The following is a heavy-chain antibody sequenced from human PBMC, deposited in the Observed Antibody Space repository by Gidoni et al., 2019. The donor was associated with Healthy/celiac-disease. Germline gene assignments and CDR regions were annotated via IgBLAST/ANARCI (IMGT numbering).Heavy chain of an antibody. CDR2: IYYSGST. V-gene: IGHV4-31*03. J-gene: IGHJ2*01. CDR1: GGSISSGPYY. CDR3: ARDGGFCSSASCPDFWFFDL. Sequence: HVQLQESGPGLVTPSQTLSATCTVSGGSISSGPYYWSWIRQHPGKGLEWIGYIYYSGSTYYNPSLSSRLTISVDTSKNQVSLKLTSVTAADTAVYYCARDGGFCSSASCPDFWFFDLWGRGTLVTVSS. D-gene: IGHD2-2*01.